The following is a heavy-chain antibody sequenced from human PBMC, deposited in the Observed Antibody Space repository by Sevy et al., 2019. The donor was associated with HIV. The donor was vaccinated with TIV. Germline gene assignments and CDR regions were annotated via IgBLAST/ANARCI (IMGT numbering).Heavy chain of an antibody. CDR3: ARNYRYCSGGSCYFFDY. D-gene: IGHD2-15*01. CDR1: EFTFSSYW. CDR2: IKQDGSEK. V-gene: IGHV3-7*01. Sequence: GGSLRLSCAASEFTFSSYWMSWVRQAPGKGLEWVANIKQDGSEKYYVDSVKGRFTISRDNAKNSLYLQMNSLRAEDTAVYYCARNYRYCSGGSCYFFDYWGQGTLVTVSS. J-gene: IGHJ4*02.